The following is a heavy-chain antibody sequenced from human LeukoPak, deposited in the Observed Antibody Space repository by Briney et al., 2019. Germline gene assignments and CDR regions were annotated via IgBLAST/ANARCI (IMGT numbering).Heavy chain of an antibody. D-gene: IGHD4/OR15-4a*01. V-gene: IGHV4-4*02. CDR2: IYHSGSP. CDR3: ASVPVLSHRSFDY. J-gene: IGHJ4*02. Sequence: SGTLSLTCAVSGGSISSNNWWGWVRQPPGKGLEWIGEIYHSGSPNYNPSLKSRVTISVDKSRNHFSLNLSSVTAADTAVYYCASVPVLSHRSFDYWGQGTLVTVSS. CDR1: GGSISSNNW.